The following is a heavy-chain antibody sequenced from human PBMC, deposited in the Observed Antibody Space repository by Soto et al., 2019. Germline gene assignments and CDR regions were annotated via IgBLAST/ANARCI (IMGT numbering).Heavy chain of an antibody. CDR3: ARRGYCSGGSCYPTPFDY. V-gene: IGHV4-39*01. CDR2: IYYSGST. CDR1: GGSISSSSYY. D-gene: IGHD2-15*01. Sequence: SETLSLTCTVSGGSISSSSYYWGWIRQPPGKGLEWIGSIYYSGSTYYNPSLKSRVTISVDTSKNQFSLKLSSVTAADTAVYYCARRGYCSGGSCYPTPFDYWGQGTLVTVS. J-gene: IGHJ4*02.